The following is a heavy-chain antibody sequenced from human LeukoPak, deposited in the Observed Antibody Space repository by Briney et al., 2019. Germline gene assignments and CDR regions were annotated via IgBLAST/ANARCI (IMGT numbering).Heavy chain of an antibody. CDR1: GFTFSRHW. CDR2: ISGSGGST. V-gene: IGHV3-23*01. Sequence: PGGSLRLSCEASGFTFSRHWMHWVRQAPGKGLEWVSAISGSGGSTYYADSVKGRFTISRDNSKNTLYLQMNSLRAEDTAVYYCAKDPGYSSSWDYFDYWGQGTLVTVSS. D-gene: IGHD6-13*01. CDR3: AKDPGYSSSWDYFDY. J-gene: IGHJ4*02.